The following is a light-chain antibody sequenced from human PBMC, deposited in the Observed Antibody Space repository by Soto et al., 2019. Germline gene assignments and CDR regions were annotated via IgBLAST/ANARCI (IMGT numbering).Light chain of an antibody. Sequence: DIQMTQSPSTLSAFVGDRVNITCRASQSISRWLDWYQKKQWKAPSLLIYKASNLESVVPSRFRGSGSGTEFTLTISSLQHDDFATYYCKKYNSYPLTFRGGTKVEIK. CDR1: QSISRW. CDR3: KKYNSYPLT. V-gene: IGKV1-5*03. J-gene: IGKJ4*01. CDR2: KAS.